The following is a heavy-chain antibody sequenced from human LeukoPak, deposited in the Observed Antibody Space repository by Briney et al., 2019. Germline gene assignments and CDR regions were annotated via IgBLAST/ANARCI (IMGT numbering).Heavy chain of an antibody. J-gene: IGHJ6*03. CDR3: ARVGDSSGYYTQYYYMDV. D-gene: IGHD3-22*01. Sequence: SETLSLTCTVSGGSISSYYWSWIRQPPGKGLEWIGYIYYSGSTNYNPSLKSRVTISVDTSKNQFSLKLSSVTAADTAVYYCARVGDSSGYYTQYYYMDVWGKGTTVTISS. CDR2: IYYSGST. CDR1: GGSISSYY. V-gene: IGHV4-59*01.